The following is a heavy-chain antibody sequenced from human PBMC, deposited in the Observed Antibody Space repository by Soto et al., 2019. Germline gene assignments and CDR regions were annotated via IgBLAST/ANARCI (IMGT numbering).Heavy chain of an antibody. CDR2: IIPIFGTA. J-gene: IGHJ4*02. D-gene: IGHD2-15*01. V-gene: IGHV1-69*01. CDR1: RGTFSSYA. CDR3: ARDESPRDCSGGSCYLC. Sequence: QVQLVQSGAEVKKPGSSVKVSCKASRGTFSSYAISWVRQAPGQGLEWMGGIIPIFGTANYAQKFQGRVTITADESTRTAYMKVNSLGSEDTAVYYCARDESPRDCSGGSCYLCWCQGTLFTVSS.